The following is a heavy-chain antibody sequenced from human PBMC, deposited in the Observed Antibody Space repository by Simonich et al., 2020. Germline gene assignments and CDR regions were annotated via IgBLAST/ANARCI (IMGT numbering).Heavy chain of an antibody. V-gene: IGHV3-33*01. Sequence: QVQLVESGGGVVQPGRSLRLSCAASGFNFGSYGMHWVRQAPGKGLEWVAVIWYDGSNKYYADSVKGRLTISRDNSKNTLYLQMTSLRAEDTAVYYCARDRYCSGGSCYYFDYWGQGTLVTVSS. CDR1: GFNFGSYG. J-gene: IGHJ4*02. CDR2: IWYDGSNK. CDR3: ARDRYCSGGSCYYFDY. D-gene: IGHD2-15*01.